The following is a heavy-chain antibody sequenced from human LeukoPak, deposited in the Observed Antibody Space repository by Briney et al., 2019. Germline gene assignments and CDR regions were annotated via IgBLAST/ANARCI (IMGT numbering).Heavy chain of an antibody. CDR3: ASEDSSGWNAFDI. CDR1: GFTFSSYE. CDR2: ISSSGSTI. Sequence: GGSLRLSCAASGFTFSSYEMNRVRQAPGKGLEWVSYISSSGSTIYYADSVKGRFTISRDNAKNSLYLQMNSLRAEDTAVYYCASEDSSGWNAFDIWGQGTMVTVSS. J-gene: IGHJ3*02. V-gene: IGHV3-48*03. D-gene: IGHD6-19*01.